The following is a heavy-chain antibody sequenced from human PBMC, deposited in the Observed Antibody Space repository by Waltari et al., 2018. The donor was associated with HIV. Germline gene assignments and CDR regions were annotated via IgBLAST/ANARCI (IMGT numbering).Heavy chain of an antibody. CDR1: GGTFSSYA. D-gene: IGHD5-12*01. CDR2: IIPIFGTA. V-gene: IGHV1-69*01. CDR3: GKDFQMATIIGVGD. Sequence: QVQLVQSGAEVKKPGSSVKVSCKASGGTFSSYAISWVRQAPGQGLEWMGGIIPIFGTANYAQKFQGRVTITADESTSTAYMELSSLRSEDTALYYCGKDFQMATIIGVGDWGQGTLVTVSS. J-gene: IGHJ4*02.